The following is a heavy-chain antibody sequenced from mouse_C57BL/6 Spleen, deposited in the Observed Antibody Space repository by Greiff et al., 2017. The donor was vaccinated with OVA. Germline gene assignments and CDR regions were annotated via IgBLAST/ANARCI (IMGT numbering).Heavy chain of an antibody. J-gene: IGHJ2*01. CDR3: ARSYCGSSDGYFDY. CDR2: IYPSDSET. Sequence: QVQLQQPGAELVRPGSSVKLSCKASGYTFTSYWMDWVKQRPGQGLEWIGNIYPSDSETHYNQKFKDKATLTVDKSSSTAYMQLSSLTSEGSAVYYCARSYCGSSDGYFDYWGQGTTLTVSS. CDR1: GYTFTSYW. D-gene: IGHD1-1*01. V-gene: IGHV1-61*01.